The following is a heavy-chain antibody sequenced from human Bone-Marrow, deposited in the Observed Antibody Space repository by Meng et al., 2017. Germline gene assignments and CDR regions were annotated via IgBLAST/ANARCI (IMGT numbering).Heavy chain of an antibody. J-gene: IGHJ4*02. Sequence: GGSLRLSCAAPGFTFDDDAMHWVRQAPGKGLEWVSGISWNSGSIGYADSVKGRFTISRDNAKNSLYLQMNSLRVEDTAVYYCARGGAYGDYYFVYWGQGTLVTVSS. V-gene: IGHV3-9*01. D-gene: IGHD4-17*01. CDR1: GFTFDDDA. CDR2: ISWNSGSI. CDR3: ARGGAYGDYYFVY.